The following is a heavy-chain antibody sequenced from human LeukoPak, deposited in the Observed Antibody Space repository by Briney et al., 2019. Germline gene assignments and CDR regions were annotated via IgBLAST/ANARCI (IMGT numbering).Heavy chain of an antibody. CDR3: ARDLYGSGSSSNNWFDP. CDR2: INWNGGST. J-gene: IGHJ5*02. D-gene: IGHD3-10*01. Sequence: GGSLRLSCAASGFTFDDYGMSWVRQAPGKGLEWVSGINWNGGSTGYADSVKGRFTISRDNAKNSLYLQMNSLRAADTAVYYCARDLYGSGSSSNNWFDPWGQGTLVTVSS. CDR1: GFTFDDYG. V-gene: IGHV3-20*04.